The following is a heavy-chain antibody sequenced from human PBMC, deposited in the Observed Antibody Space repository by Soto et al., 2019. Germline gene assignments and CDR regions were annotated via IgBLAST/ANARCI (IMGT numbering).Heavy chain of an antibody. Sequence: QVQLVESGGGVVQPGRSLRLSCAASGFTFTSYAMHWVRQAPGKGLEWVAVISNDGSNYYYADSVRGRFTISRDNTKNTLFLQMSSMRGEGSGVYYCGRGTSLAIFVYGIDVRGQGTTVTAAS. CDR2: ISNDGSNY. J-gene: IGHJ6*02. V-gene: IGHV3-30-3*01. D-gene: IGHD3-3*01. CDR3: GRGTSLAIFVYGIDV. CDR1: GFTFTSYA.